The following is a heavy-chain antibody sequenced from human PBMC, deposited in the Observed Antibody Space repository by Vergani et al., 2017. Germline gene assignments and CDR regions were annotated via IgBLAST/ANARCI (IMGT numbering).Heavy chain of an antibody. V-gene: IGHV3-23*01. D-gene: IGHD3-22*01. Sequence: EVQLLESGGGLVQPGGSLRLSCAASGFTFSSYAMSWVRQAPGKGLEWVSAISGSGGSTYYADSVKGRFTISRDNSKNTLYLQMNSLRAEDTAVYYFAKDTQSSGYYLSDAFDIWGQGTMVTVSS. CDR1: GFTFSSYA. CDR3: AKDTQSSGYYLSDAFDI. CDR2: ISGSGGST. J-gene: IGHJ3*02.